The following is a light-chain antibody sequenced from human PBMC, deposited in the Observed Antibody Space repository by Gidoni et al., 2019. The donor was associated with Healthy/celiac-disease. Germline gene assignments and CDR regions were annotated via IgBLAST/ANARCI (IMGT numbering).Light chain of an antibody. Sequence: EIVLTQSPGTLSLSPGERGILSCRASQSVSSSYLAWYQQKPGQAPRLLIYGASSRATGIPDRFSGSGSGTDFTLTISRLEPEDFAVYYCQQYGSTFGQXTKVEIK. CDR3: QQYGST. V-gene: IGKV3-20*01. CDR1: QSVSSSY. J-gene: IGKJ1*01. CDR2: GAS.